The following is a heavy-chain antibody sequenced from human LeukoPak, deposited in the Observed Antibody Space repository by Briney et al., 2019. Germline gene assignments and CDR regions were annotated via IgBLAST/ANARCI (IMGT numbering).Heavy chain of an antibody. V-gene: IGHV3-7*03. D-gene: IGHD3-16*01. CDR3: ARGGGLDV. J-gene: IGHJ6*02. CDR2: INHNGNVN. CDR1: GFIFNNYW. Sequence: PGGSLRLSCAASGFIFNNYWMQWVRQAPGKGLEWVANINHNGNVNYYVDSVKGRFTISRDNAKNSLYLQMSNLRAEDTAVYFCARGGGLDVWGQGATVTVSS.